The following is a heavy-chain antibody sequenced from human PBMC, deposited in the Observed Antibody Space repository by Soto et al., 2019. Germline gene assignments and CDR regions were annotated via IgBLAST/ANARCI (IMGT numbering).Heavy chain of an antibody. CDR1: GSTLTELS. D-gene: IGHD3-10*01. J-gene: IGHJ4*02. V-gene: IGHV1-24*01. CDR3: ATEFGTMVRGVISYYFDY. CDR2: FDPEDGET. Sequence: ASVKVSCKFSGSTLTELSMHCVRHTPGRGVEWMGGFDPEDGETIYAQKFQGRVTMTEDTSTDTAYMELSSLRSEDTAVYYCATEFGTMVRGVISYYFDYWGQGTLVTVSS.